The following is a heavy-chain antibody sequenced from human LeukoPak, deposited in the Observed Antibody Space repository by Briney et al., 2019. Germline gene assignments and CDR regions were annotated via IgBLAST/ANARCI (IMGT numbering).Heavy chain of an antibody. J-gene: IGHJ5*02. Sequence: SETLSLTCTVSSGSISSRSFHWGWIRQPPGKGLEWIGTVFHSGSTYYNPSLESRITISVDTSKNQFSLKLRSVTAADTAQYFCATLQWFGDFSFSWFDPWGQGTLVTVFS. CDR2: VFHSGST. V-gene: IGHV4-39*01. CDR3: ATLQWFGDFSFSWFDP. D-gene: IGHD3-10*01. CDR1: SGSISSRSFH.